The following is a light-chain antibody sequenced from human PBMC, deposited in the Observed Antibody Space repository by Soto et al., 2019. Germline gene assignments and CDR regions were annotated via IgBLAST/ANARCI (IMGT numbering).Light chain of an antibody. CDR2: GFS. V-gene: IGKV1D-13*01. J-gene: IGKJ4*01. Sequence: AIQLTQSPSSLSASVGDRVRIFCRASQGVSSALAWYQQKPGKAPELLIYGFSSLESGVPSRISGTGSGTDFTLTFSSLQPEDFATYYCQQFNNFPLTFGGGTKVEIK. CDR1: QGVSSA. CDR3: QQFNNFPLT.